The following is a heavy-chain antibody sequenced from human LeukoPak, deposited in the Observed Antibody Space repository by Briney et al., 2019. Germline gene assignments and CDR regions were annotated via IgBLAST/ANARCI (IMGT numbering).Heavy chain of an antibody. CDR2: ISSSGSTI. D-gene: IGHD3-22*01. CDR3: ARDVANYYDSSGSLLFDY. Sequence: GGSLRLSCAASGFTFSDYYMSWIRQAPGKGLEWVSYISSSGSTIYYADSVKGRLTISRDNAKNSLYLQMNSLRAEDTAVYYCARDVANYYDSSGSLLFDYWGQGTLVTVSS. CDR1: GFTFSDYY. J-gene: IGHJ4*02. V-gene: IGHV3-11*04.